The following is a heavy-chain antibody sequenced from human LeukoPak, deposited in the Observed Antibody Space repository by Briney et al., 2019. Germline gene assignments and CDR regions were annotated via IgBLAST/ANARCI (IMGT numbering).Heavy chain of an antibody. V-gene: IGHV4-4*07. Sequence: SETLSLTCTVSGGSISSYYWSWIRQPAGKGLEWIGRIYISGSTNYNPSLKSRVTMSVDTSKNQFSLTLTSETAADTAMYYCATTTIGSSSSYYFDYWGRGTLVTVSS. J-gene: IGHJ4*02. CDR3: ATTTIGSSSSYYFDY. CDR1: GGSISSYY. D-gene: IGHD6-6*01. CDR2: IYISGST.